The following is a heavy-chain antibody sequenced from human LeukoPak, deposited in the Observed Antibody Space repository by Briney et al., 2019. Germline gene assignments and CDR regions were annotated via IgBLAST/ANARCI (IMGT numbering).Heavy chain of an antibody. CDR2: IYHSGSS. CDR3: ARDSSGASYVV. Sequence: SETLSLTCAVYGGSFSGYYWSWIRQPPGKGLEWIGYIYHSGSSYYNPSLESRVTVSVDTSKNQFSLKLRSVTAADTAVYYCARDSSGASYVVWGQGTLVTVSS. CDR1: GGSFSGYY. J-gene: IGHJ4*02. D-gene: IGHD1-26*01. V-gene: IGHV4-34*09.